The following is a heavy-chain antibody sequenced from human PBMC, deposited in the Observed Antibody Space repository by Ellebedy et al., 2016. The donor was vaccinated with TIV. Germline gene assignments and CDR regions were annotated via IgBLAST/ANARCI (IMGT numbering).Heavy chain of an antibody. J-gene: IGHJ4*02. Sequence: GESLKISCAASGFTFSGSAMHWVRQASGKGLEWVGRIRSKANSYATAYAASVKGRFTISRDDSKNTAYLQMNSLKTEDTAVYYCTRHPIAAAADWYYFDYWGQGTLVTVSS. D-gene: IGHD6-13*01. CDR3: TRHPIAAAADWYYFDY. V-gene: IGHV3-73*01. CDR2: IRSKANSYAT. CDR1: GFTFSGSA.